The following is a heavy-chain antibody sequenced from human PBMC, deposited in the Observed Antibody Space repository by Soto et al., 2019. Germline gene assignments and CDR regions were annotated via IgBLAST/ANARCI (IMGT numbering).Heavy chain of an antibody. D-gene: IGHD3-22*01. J-gene: IGHJ6*02. Sequence: QVQLVQSGAEVKKPGASVKVSCKASGYTFTSYYMHWVRQAPGQGLEWMGIINPGGGSTSYAQKFQGRVTMTRDTSTSTVYMELSSLRSEDTAVYYCAREGVDYYHSSGYYPTAGMDVWGQGTTVTVSS. CDR3: AREGVDYYHSSGYYPTAGMDV. CDR2: INPGGGST. V-gene: IGHV1-46*01. CDR1: GYTFTSYY.